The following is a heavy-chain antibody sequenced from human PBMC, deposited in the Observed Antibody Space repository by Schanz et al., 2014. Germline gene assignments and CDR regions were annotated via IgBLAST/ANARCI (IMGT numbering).Heavy chain of an antibody. CDR1: GFTFSSYA. V-gene: IGHV3-23*01. J-gene: IGHJ4*02. D-gene: IGHD1-1*01. Sequence: EVQLLESGGGLVKPGGSLRLSCAASGFTFSSYAMSWVRQAPGKGLEWVSGISGSGGSTYYADSVKGRFTISRDNSKNTLYLQMNSLRAEDTAVYYCARGTDWNLHYWGQGALVTVSS. CDR3: ARGTDWNLHY. CDR2: ISGSGGST.